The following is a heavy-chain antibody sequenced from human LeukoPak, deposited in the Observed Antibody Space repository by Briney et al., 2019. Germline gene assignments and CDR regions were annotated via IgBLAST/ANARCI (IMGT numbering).Heavy chain of an antibody. D-gene: IGHD2-8*01. CDR3: AKDSDVYGIESPDALHI. Sequence: PGGSLRLSCAASGFTVSSNYMSWVRQAPGKGLEWVSVMYIGGSTYYADSVRGRFTTSRDNSKNTLHLQMDSLRAEDTAVYYCAKDSDVYGIESPDALHIWGQGTMVTVSS. J-gene: IGHJ3*02. CDR1: GFTVSSNY. CDR2: MYIGGST. V-gene: IGHV3-66*01.